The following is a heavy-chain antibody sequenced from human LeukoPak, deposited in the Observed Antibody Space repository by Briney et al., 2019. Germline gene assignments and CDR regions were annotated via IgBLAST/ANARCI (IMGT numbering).Heavy chain of an antibody. CDR2: ISGGGDIT. D-gene: IGHD2-21*02. Sequence: GGSLRLSCAASGFNFANHAMSWVRKTPGKGLEWVSAISGGGDITYYADSVTGRFTISRDNSKDTLFLQMHSLRPGDTAVYYCVREDTPATANYWGQGTLVTISS. CDR1: GFNFANHA. J-gene: IGHJ4*02. V-gene: IGHV3-23*01. CDR3: VREDTPATANY.